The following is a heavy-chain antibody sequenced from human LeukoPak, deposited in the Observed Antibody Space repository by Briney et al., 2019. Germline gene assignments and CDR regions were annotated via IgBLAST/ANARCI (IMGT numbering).Heavy chain of an antibody. D-gene: IGHD3-9*01. CDR3: AREGNWFSKTTFDY. V-gene: IGHV3-48*03. CDR1: GFTFSSYE. CDR2: ISSSGSTI. Sequence: GGSLRLSCAASGFTFSSYEMNWVRQAPGKGLEWVSYISSSGSTIYYADSVKGRFTISRDNSKNTLYLQMNSLRAEDTAVYYCAREGNWFSKTTFDYWGQGTLVTVSS. J-gene: IGHJ4*02.